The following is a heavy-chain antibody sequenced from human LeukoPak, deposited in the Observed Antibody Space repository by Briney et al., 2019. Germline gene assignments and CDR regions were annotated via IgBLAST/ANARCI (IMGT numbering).Heavy chain of an antibody. J-gene: IGHJ4*02. Sequence: SVKVSCKASGGTFSSYAISWVRQAPGQGLEWMGGIIPIFGTANYAQKFQGRVTMTEDTSTDTAYMELSSLRSEDTAVYYCATAVAGYFDYWGQGTLVTVSS. CDR3: ATAVAGYFDY. D-gene: IGHD6-19*01. V-gene: IGHV1-69*06. CDR1: GGTFSSYA. CDR2: IIPIFGTA.